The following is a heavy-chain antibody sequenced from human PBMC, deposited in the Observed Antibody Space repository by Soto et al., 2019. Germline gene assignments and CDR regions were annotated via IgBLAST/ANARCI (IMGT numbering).Heavy chain of an antibody. J-gene: IGHJ2*01. D-gene: IGHD2-15*01. CDR2: ISFSDGGT. CDR3: VKDDRILGRRYFDL. V-gene: IGHV3-23*01. CDR1: GFTFSSYA. Sequence: EEQLLESGGGLIQPGGSLRLACAASGFTFSSYAMTWVRQAPGKGLEWVSSISFSDGGTYYADSVKGRLTISRDNSKNTLFLQMNSLRVEDTAVYYCVKDDRILGRRYFDLGGRGTLVTVSS.